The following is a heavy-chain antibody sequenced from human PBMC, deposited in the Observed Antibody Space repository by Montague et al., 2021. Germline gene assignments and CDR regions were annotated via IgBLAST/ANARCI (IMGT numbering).Heavy chain of an antibody. CDR2: IYYSANT. Sequence: SETLSLTCTVPGASINSSPYYWGWIRQPPGKGLEWIGSIYYSANTYYNPSLKSRLSISVDTTKNQFSLRLKSVTAADTAVYHCARVDCDGDCYTFDPWGQGTLVTVSS. D-gene: IGHD2-21*02. J-gene: IGHJ5*02. CDR3: ARVDCDGDCYTFDP. CDR1: GASINSSPYY. V-gene: IGHV4-39*01.